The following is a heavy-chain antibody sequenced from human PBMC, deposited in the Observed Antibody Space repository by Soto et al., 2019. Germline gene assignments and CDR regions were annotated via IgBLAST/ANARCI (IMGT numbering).Heavy chain of an antibody. CDR3: ASLAPCSGGMCYSRPLDY. D-gene: IGHD2-15*01. CDR2: ITPNNGDT. J-gene: IGHJ4*02. Sequence: QVQLQQSGAEVKKPGASVKVSCKASGYSFATHGISWVRQAPGQGLQWMGWITPNNGDTNYAQRLQGRLTMTTDTTTKTAYMELRSLRSDDTAVYFCASLAPCSGGMCYSRPLDYWGQGTLVTVSS. CDR1: GYSFATHG. V-gene: IGHV1-18*01.